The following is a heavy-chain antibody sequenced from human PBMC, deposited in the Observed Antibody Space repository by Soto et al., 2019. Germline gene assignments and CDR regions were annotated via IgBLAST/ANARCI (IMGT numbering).Heavy chain of an antibody. CDR3: ATDSPNVGIGYFDS. CDR2: IVSGGST. CDR1: GFKVGSSY. Sequence: EVQVVESGGDLIQPGGSLRLSCAAAGFKVGSSYVTWVRQAPGKGLEWVSVIVSGGSTHYTDFVTGRFTVSRDVSNNTVYLHMSSLRAEDTAVYFCATDSPNVGIGYFDSWVLGTLVTVSS. V-gene: IGHV3-53*01. D-gene: IGHD1-26*01. J-gene: IGHJ4*02.